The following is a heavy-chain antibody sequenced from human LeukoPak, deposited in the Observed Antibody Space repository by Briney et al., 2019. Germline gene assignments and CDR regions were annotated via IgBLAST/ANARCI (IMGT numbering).Heavy chain of an antibody. CDR1: GYTFTGYY. Sequence: GASVKVSCKGSGYTFTGYYMHWGRQGPGQGKEWMGWMNTNGGGTNYEKKFQSRGTITRETTISTAYMDLNRLTSDATDVYYCARGGYGGGYGGRNSGVIDYWGQGTLVTVSS. D-gene: IGHD4-23*01. CDR3: ARGGYGGGYGGRNSGVIDY. J-gene: IGHJ4*02. V-gene: IGHV1-2*02. CDR2: MNTNGGGT.